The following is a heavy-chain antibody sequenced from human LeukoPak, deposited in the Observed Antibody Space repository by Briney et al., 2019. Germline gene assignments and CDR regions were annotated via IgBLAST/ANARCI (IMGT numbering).Heavy chain of an antibody. CDR3: AKSSTAMATTYDAFDI. CDR1: GFTFSSYA. D-gene: IGHD5-18*01. CDR2: ISGSGGST. V-gene: IGHV3-23*01. Sequence: GGSLRLSCAASGFTFSSYAMSWVRQAPGKGLEWVSAISGSGGSTYYADSVKGRFTISRDNSKNTLYLQMNSLGAEDTAVYYCAKSSTAMATTYDAFDIWGQGTMVTVSS. J-gene: IGHJ3*02.